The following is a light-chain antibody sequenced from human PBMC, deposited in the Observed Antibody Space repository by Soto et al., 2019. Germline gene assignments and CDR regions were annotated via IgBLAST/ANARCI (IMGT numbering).Light chain of an antibody. CDR3: SGACAGSMYGVV. V-gene: IGLV1-44*01. J-gene: IGLJ2*01. Sequence: QSVLTQPPSASGTPGQWVTISCSGSRSNIGTYSVICFYQLQGTAPKILMYGNVHHPPGVAASFSGSKSGASTSLAVSALQYDDEADYYYSGACAGSMYGVVFGGGTKLTVL. CDR1: RSNIGTYS. CDR2: GNV.